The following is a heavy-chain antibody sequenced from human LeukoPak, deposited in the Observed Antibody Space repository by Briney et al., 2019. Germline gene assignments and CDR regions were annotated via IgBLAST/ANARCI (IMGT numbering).Heavy chain of an antibody. CDR1: GFTFSSYW. D-gene: IGHD5-12*01. J-gene: IGHJ6*02. CDR2: IYSGGST. Sequence: PGGSLRLSCAASGFTFSSYWMSWVRQAPGKGLEWVSVIYSGGSTYYADSVKGRFTISRHNSKNTLYLQMNSLRAEDTAVYYCARVSGDRYYYYGMDVWGQGTTVTVSS. V-gene: IGHV3-53*04. CDR3: ARVSGDRYYYYGMDV.